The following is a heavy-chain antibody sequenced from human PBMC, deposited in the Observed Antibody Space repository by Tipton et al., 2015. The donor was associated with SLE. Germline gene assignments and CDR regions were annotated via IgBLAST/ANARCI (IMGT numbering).Heavy chain of an antibody. V-gene: IGHV1-69*01. CDR2: IIPMFGTA. D-gene: IGHD4-23*01. J-gene: IGHJ6*02. CDR1: GGTFSSYA. Sequence: QSGPEVKKPGSSVKVSCKASGGTFSSYAISWVRQAPGQGLEWMGGIIPMFGTANYAQKFQGRVTISADESTSTAYMELSSLRSEDTAVYYCARGDNGGFQRDYYYGMDVWGQGTTVTVSS. CDR3: ARGDNGGFQRDYYYGMDV.